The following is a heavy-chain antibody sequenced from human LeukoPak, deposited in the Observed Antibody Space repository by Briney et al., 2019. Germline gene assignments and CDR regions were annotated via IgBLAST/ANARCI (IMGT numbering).Heavy chain of an antibody. CDR3: TREQDREAAATVVGDY. CDR2: ISSSGSTI. V-gene: IGHV3-11*04. Sequence: GGSLRLSCAASGFTFSDYYMSWIRQAPGKGLEWVSYISSSGSTIYYADSVKGRFTISRDNAKNSLYLQMNSLRAEDTAVYYCTREQDREAAATVVGDYWGQGTLVTVSS. CDR1: GFTFSDYY. J-gene: IGHJ4*02. D-gene: IGHD4-23*01.